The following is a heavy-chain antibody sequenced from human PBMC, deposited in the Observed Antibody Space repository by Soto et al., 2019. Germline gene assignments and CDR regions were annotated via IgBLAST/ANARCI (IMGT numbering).Heavy chain of an antibody. CDR2: TYYRSKWFN. Sequence: PSPTRSVACAISEDSVSTNMAAWNWIRQSPSRGLEWLGRTYYRSKWFNNYALSVKSRITINPDKPKNQFSLQLNSVTPEDTAVYYCARGDQGFDDWGQGTLVTVSS. V-gene: IGHV6-1*01. CDR3: ARGDQGFDD. CDR1: EDSVSTNMAA. D-gene: IGHD3-16*01. J-gene: IGHJ4*02.